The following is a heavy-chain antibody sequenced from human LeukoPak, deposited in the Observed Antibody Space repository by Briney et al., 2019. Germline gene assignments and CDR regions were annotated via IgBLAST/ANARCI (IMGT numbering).Heavy chain of an antibody. CDR1: GGSISSYY. CDR3: ARIWFGESYDAFDI. J-gene: IGHJ3*02. D-gene: IGHD3-10*01. Sequence: SQTLSLTCTVSGGSISSYYWSWIRQPAGKGLDWIGRIYTSGSTNYNPSLKSRVTMSVDTSKNQFSLKLSSVTAADTAVYYCARIWFGESYDAFDIWGQGTMVTVSS. CDR2: IYTSGST. V-gene: IGHV4-4*07.